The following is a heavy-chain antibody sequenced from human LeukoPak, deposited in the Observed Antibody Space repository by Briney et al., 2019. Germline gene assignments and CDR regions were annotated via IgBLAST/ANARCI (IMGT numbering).Heavy chain of an antibody. CDR2: IYYTGIA. CDR1: GGSISGYH. J-gene: IGHJ1*01. CDR3: ARVGSGSLDYGDYGEYFQH. D-gene: IGHD4-17*01. V-gene: IGHV4-59*12. Sequence: SETLSLTCTVTGGSISGYHWNWIRQSPGKGLEWIANIYYTGIADYNPSLKSRVTTSVDTSKNQFSLKLSSVTAADTAVYYCARVGSGSLDYGDYGEYFQHWGQGTLVTVSS.